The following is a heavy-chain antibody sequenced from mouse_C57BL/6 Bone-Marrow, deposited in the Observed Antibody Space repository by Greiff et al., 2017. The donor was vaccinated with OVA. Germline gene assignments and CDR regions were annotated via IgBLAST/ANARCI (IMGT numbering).Heavy chain of an antibody. J-gene: IGHJ1*03. CDR3: ARSDTTVVPYWYFDV. CDR1: GFNITDYY. Sequence: EVQLQQSGAELVKPGASVKLSCTASGFNITDYYMHWVKQRTEQGLEWIGRIDPEDGETKYAPKFQGKATITADTSSNTAYLQLSSLTSEDTAVYYCARSDTTVVPYWYFDVWGTGTTVTVSS. CDR2: IDPEDGET. D-gene: IGHD1-1*01. V-gene: IGHV14-2*01.